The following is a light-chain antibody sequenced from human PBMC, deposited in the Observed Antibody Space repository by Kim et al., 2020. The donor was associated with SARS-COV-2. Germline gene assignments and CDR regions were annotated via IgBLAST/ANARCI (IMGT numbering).Light chain of an antibody. J-gene: IGKJ1*01. V-gene: IGKV3-15*01. Sequence: ETVMTQSPDTLSVSPGERAALSCRASQSVSNNLAWYQQKPGQAPRLLIYGASTRATDIPARFSGSGSGTEFTLTISSLQSEDFEVYYCQQYNDWPWTFGQGTKVDIK. CDR2: GAS. CDR3: QQYNDWPWT. CDR1: QSVSNN.